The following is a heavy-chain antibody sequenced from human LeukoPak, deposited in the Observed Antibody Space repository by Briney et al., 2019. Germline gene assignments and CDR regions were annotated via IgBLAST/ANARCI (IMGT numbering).Heavy chain of an antibody. CDR1: GFIFSGYA. CDR3: AKRSASGSYYQQIFDY. J-gene: IGHJ4*02. V-gene: IGHV3-23*01. D-gene: IGHD3-10*01. CDR2: IRGGGADI. Sequence: GGSLRLPCAASGFIFSGYAMSWVHQAPGKGLEWVSSIRGGGADIYYADSVKGRFTISRDNSKNTLYLQMNSLRAEDTAVYYCAKRSASGSYYQQIFDYWGQGTLVTVSS.